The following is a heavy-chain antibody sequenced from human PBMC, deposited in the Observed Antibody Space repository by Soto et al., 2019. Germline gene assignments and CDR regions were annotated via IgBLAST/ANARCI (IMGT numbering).Heavy chain of an antibody. Sequence: GASVKVSCKASGYTFTSYAMHWVRQAPGQRLEWMGWINAGNGNTKYSQKFQGRVTITRDTSASTAYMELSSLRSEDTAVYYCARDPRFGLVIMLLGWFDPWGQGTLVTVSS. V-gene: IGHV1-3*01. CDR3: ARDPRFGLVIMLLGWFDP. CDR1: GYTFTSYA. D-gene: IGHD3-9*01. J-gene: IGHJ5*02. CDR2: INAGNGNT.